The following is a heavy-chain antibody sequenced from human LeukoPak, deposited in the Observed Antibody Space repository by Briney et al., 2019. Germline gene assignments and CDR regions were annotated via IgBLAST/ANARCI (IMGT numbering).Heavy chain of an antibody. CDR1: GFTFRRFW. Sequence: GSLRLSCAASGFTFRRFWMSWVRRAPGKGLEYVALIKQGGSEIYHMDSVKGRFTISRDDATNSLYLQMNSLRVEDTALYYCARDRESESDSEGDYWGQGTLVTVSS. J-gene: IGHJ4*02. V-gene: IGHV3-7*01. CDR3: ARDRESESDSEGDY. CDR2: IKQGGSEI. D-gene: IGHD4-11*01.